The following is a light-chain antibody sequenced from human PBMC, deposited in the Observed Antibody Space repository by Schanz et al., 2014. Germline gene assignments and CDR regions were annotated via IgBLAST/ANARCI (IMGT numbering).Light chain of an antibody. J-gene: IGLJ3*02. CDR1: SSDVGSYNL. Sequence: QSVLTQPASVSGSPGQSITISCTGTSSDVGSYNLVSWYQQHPGEAPKLLIYEGTKRPSGVSYRFSGSKSGNTASLTVSGLQAEDESDYYCSSYAGSNKEVFGGGTKLTVL. CDR3: SSYAGSNKEV. CDR2: EGT. V-gene: IGLV2-14*02.